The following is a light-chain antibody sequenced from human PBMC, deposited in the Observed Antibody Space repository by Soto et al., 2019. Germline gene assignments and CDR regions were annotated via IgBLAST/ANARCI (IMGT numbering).Light chain of an antibody. CDR1: QSVDSRY. J-gene: IGKJ2*01. Sequence: EIVLTQSPGTLSLSPGEGATLSCRASQSVDSRYLAWYRQKPGQAPRLLIDATSSRATGIPDRFSGSGSGTDFTLTISRLVPEDFAVYYCQQYGNSLVSFGQGTKLEI. CDR3: QQYGNSLVS. V-gene: IGKV3-20*01. CDR2: ATS.